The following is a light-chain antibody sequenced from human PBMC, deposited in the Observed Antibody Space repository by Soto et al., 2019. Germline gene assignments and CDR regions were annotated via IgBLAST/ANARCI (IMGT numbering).Light chain of an antibody. CDR2: SNN. Sequence: QSVLTQPPSASGAPGQTVTISCSGSSSNIGANSVNWYQQVPGKAPKFLISSNNQRPSGVPDRFSGSKSGTSASLAISGLQSDDEADYYCAAWDDTLDVFDVFGSGTKLTVL. CDR1: SSNIGANS. CDR3: AAWDDTLDVFDV. J-gene: IGLJ1*01. V-gene: IGLV1-44*01.